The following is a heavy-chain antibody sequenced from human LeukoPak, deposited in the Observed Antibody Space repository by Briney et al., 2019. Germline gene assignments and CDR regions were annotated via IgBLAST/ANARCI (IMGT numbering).Heavy chain of an antibody. CDR1: GFTFSSYG. Sequence: GRFLRLSCAASGFTFSSYGMHWVRQAPGKGLEWVAVIWYDGSNKYYADSVKGRFTISRDNSKNPLYLQMNSLRAEDTAVYYCARDWEQWLVDYWGQGTLVTVSS. CDR2: IWYDGSNK. V-gene: IGHV3-33*01. D-gene: IGHD6-19*01. CDR3: ARDWEQWLVDY. J-gene: IGHJ4*02.